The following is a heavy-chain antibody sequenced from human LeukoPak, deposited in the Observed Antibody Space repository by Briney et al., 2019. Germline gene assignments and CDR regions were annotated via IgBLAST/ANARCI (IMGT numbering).Heavy chain of an antibody. CDR3: VKDFSSPYPPVDFQH. V-gene: IGHV3-30*02. Sequence: GGSLRLSCAASGFTFSTCGMHWVRQAPGKGLEWVAYIQYDRSNQQYAGSVKGRFSISRDNSKNTLYLQMNSLRVEDMARYYCVKDFSSPYPPVDFQHWGRGTLVTVSS. D-gene: IGHD1-14*01. J-gene: IGHJ1*01. CDR1: GFTFSTCG. CDR2: IQYDRSNQ.